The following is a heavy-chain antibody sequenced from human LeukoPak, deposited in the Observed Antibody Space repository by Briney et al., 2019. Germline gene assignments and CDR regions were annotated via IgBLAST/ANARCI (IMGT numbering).Heavy chain of an antibody. D-gene: IGHD5-12*01. J-gene: IGHJ4*02. CDR1: GSSLSNYW. Sequence: GESLKISCKVSGSSLSNYWIGWVRQMPGRGLEWMGIIYPGDSDTRYSPSFQGQVTFSADKSISTAYLQWNSLKASDTAMYYCARYNTGYYYFDFWGPGTLVTVSS. V-gene: IGHV5-51*01. CDR3: ARYNTGYYYFDF. CDR2: IYPGDSDT.